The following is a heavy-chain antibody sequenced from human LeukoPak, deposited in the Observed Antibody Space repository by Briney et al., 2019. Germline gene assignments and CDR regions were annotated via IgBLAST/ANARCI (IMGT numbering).Heavy chain of an antibody. Sequence: SETLSLTCTVSGGSISSYYWSWLRQPPGKGLEWIGYIYYSGSTNYNPSLKSRVTISVDTSKNQFSLKLSSVTAADTAVYYCARASYMDVWGKGTTVTVSS. J-gene: IGHJ6*03. CDR1: GGSISSYY. CDR3: ARASYMDV. CDR2: IYYSGST. V-gene: IGHV4-59*01.